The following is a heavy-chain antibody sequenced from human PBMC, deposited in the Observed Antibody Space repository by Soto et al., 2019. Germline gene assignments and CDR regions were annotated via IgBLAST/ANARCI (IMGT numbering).Heavy chain of an antibody. V-gene: IGHV3-7*01. Sequence: VGSMRLSCEGCGWTLSSYWMSWVRQAPGKGLEWVANIKEDGSEKYHVDAVKGRFSISRDNAENSMYLQMNSLRAEDTAIYYCAREYIGYCSTSNCYRARAFDIWGQGPMVTVSS. CDR2: IKEDGSEK. J-gene: IGHJ3*02. CDR3: AREYIGYCSTSNCYRARAFDI. D-gene: IGHD2-2*01. CDR1: GWTLSSYW.